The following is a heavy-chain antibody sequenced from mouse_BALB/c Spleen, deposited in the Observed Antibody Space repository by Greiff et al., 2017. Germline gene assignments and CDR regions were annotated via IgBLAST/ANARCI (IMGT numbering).Heavy chain of an antibody. J-gene: IGHJ4*01. D-gene: IGHD2-4*01. V-gene: IGHV3-8*02. CDR3: ARLDYDGYAMDY. Sequence: EVHLVESGPSLVKPSQTLSLTCSVTGDSITSGYWNWIRKFPGNKLEYMGYISYSGSTYYNPSLKSRISITRDTSKNQYYLQLNSVTTEDTATYYCARLDYDGYAMDYWGQGTSVTVSS. CDR1: GDSITSGY. CDR2: ISYSGST.